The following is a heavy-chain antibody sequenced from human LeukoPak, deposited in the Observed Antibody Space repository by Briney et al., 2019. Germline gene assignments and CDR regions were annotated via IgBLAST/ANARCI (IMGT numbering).Heavy chain of an antibody. CDR1: GGTFSSYT. CDR2: IIPILGIA. V-gene: IGHV1-69*02. D-gene: IGHD5-18*01. Sequence: GSSVNVSCNASGGTFSSYTISWERQAPGQGLEWIGRIIPILGIANYAQKLQGRVTITADKSTSTAYMELSSLRSEDTAVYYCARALTAPNNWFDPWGQGTLVTVSS. CDR3: ARALTAPNNWFDP. J-gene: IGHJ5*02.